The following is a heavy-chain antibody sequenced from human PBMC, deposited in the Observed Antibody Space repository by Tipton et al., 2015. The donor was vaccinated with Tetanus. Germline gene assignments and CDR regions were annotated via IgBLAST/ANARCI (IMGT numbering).Heavy chain of an antibody. CDR1: GYTFTGYY. CDR3: ARDRGDYIYYGMDV. J-gene: IGHJ6*02. V-gene: IGHV1-2*02. Sequence: QLVQSGAEMKKPGASVKVSCKASGYTFTGYYIYWVRQAPGQGLEWMGWIDPNSGATVYAQKFQGRVTMTRDTSISTAYMELRSLRPDDTAVYYCARDRGDYIYYGMDVWGPGTTVTVS. D-gene: IGHD3-22*01. CDR2: IDPNSGAT.